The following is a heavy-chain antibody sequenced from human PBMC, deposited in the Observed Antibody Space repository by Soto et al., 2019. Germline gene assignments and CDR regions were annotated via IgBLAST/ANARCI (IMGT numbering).Heavy chain of an antibody. Sequence: EASVKVSCKASGGTFSSYAISWVRQAPGQGLEWMGGIIPIFGTANYAQKFQGRVTITADESTSTAYMELSSLRSEDTAVYYCARERDSIVLMVYGRYGMDVWGQGTTVTVSS. CDR2: IIPIFGTA. D-gene: IGHD2-8*01. V-gene: IGHV1-69*13. CDR3: ARERDSIVLMVYGRYGMDV. J-gene: IGHJ6*02. CDR1: GGTFSSYA.